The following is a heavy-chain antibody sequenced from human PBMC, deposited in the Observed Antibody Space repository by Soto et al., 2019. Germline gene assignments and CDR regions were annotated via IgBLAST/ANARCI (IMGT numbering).Heavy chain of an antibody. CDR3: ARFFLTPNGYNFAFDI. Sequence: SETLSLTCAVYGGSFSGYYWSWIRQPPGKGLEWIGEINHSGSTNYNPSLKSRVTISVDTSKNQFSLKLSSVTAADTAVYYCARFFLTPNGYNFAFDIWGQGTMVTVSS. J-gene: IGHJ3*02. CDR1: GGSFSGYY. CDR2: INHSGST. D-gene: IGHD5-12*01. V-gene: IGHV4-34*01.